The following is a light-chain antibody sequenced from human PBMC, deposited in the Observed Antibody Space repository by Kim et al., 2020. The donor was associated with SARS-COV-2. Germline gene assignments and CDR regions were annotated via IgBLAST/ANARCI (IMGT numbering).Light chain of an antibody. V-gene: IGKV3-11*01. CDR1: QSVGNS. CDR3: QQRYNWPLT. Sequence: PGERATLSCRASQSVGNSLAWFQQKPGQAPRLLIFETSNRATGIPARFSGSGSGTAFTLTISSLEPEEFAVYYCQQRYNWPLTFGGGTKVDIK. CDR2: ETS. J-gene: IGKJ4*01.